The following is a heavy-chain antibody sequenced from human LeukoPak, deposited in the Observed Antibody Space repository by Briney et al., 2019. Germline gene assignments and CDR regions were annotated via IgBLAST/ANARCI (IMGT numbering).Heavy chain of an antibody. CDR1: VGSFSGYY. J-gene: IGHJ4*02. CDR2: IKHSGIT. CDR3: ARGVVGVIEVRVYYVDY. D-gene: IGHD2-21*01. Sequence: SEALSLTCAVHVGSFSGYYWTWIRQPPGEGLEWMGEIKHSGITNYNASLKSRVTMSLDTSKSQFSLKLSSVTAADTALYYCARGVVGVIEVRVYYVDYWGQGTLVTVSS. V-gene: IGHV4-34*01.